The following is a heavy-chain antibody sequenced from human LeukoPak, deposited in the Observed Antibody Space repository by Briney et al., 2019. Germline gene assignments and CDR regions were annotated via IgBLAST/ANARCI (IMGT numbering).Heavy chain of an antibody. CDR3: TRDIRGASPV. CDR1: GFTFSDYS. V-gene: IGHV3-21*01. CDR2: ISSSSSYI. Sequence: PGGSLRLSCAASGFTFSDYSMNWVRQAPGKGLEWVSSISSSSSYIFYADSVKGRFTISRDNAKNSLYLQMNSLRAEDTAVYYCTRDIRGASPVWGQGTLVTVSS. D-gene: IGHD3-10*01. J-gene: IGHJ4*02.